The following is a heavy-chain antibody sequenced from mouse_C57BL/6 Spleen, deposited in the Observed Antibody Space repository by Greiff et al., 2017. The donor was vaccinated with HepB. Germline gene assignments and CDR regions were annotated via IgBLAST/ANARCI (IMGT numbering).Heavy chain of an antibody. Sequence: VQGVESGGGLVKPGGSLKLSCAASGFTFSDYGMHWVRQAPEKGLEWVAYISSGSSTIYYADTVKGRFTISRDNAKNTLFLQMTSLRSEDTAMYYCERKDTTVVAHYYAMDYWGQGTSVTVSS. CDR2: ISSGSSTI. CDR3: ERKDTTVVAHYYAMDY. V-gene: IGHV5-17*01. D-gene: IGHD1-1*01. J-gene: IGHJ4*01. CDR1: GFTFSDYG.